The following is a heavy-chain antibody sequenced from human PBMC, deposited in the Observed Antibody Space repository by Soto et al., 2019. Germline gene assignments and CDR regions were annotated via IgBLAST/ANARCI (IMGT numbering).Heavy chain of an antibody. CDR1: GFTFSNYG. J-gene: IGHJ4*02. D-gene: IGHD3-9*01. V-gene: IGHV3-33*01. Sequence: QVQLVESGGGVVQPGRSLRLSCAASGFTFSNYGMHWVRQAPGKGLEWVAIMSYDGSQKYYADSVKGRFTISRDNSKSPLNLEMNNLRVEDTAVYYCARDRHYDILNGDSNNYFCYYWGRGNLGTVAS. CDR3: ARDRHYDILNGDSNNYFCYY. CDR2: MSYDGSQK.